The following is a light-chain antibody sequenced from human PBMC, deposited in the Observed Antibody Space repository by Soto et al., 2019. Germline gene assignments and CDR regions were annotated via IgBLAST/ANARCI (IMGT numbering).Light chain of an antibody. Sequence: EILLTPSPSTLSLSPGERATLSCRASHNVSSYLVWYQQKPGQAPRLLIYDASNRAAGIPARFSGSGSGTDFTLTISSLEPEDFAGYYCQQRSYWPITFGQGT. CDR3: QQRSYWPIT. CDR2: DAS. CDR1: HNVSSY. J-gene: IGKJ5*01. V-gene: IGKV3-11*01.